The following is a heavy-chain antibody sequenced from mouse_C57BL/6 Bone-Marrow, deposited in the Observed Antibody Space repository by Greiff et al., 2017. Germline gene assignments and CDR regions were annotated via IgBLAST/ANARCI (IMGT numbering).Heavy chain of an antibody. D-gene: IGHD2-4*01. J-gene: IGHJ3*01. CDR3: TRDYEDAY. Sequence: EVKLMESGAGLVKPGGSLKLSCAASGFTFSSYAMSWVRQTPEKRLAWVAYISSGGDYIYYADTVKGRFTISRDNARNPLYLQMSSLKSEDTAMYYCTRDYEDAYWGQGTLVTVSA. CDR1: GFTFSSYA. CDR2: ISSGGDYI. V-gene: IGHV5-9-1*02.